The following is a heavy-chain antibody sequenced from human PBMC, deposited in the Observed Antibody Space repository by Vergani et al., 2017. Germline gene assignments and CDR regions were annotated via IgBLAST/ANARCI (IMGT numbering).Heavy chain of an antibody. CDR1: GYTFTGYY. Sequence: QVQLVQSGAEVKKPGASVKVSCEASGYTFTGYYMHWVRQAPGQGLEWMGWINPNSGGTNYAQKFQGRVTMTRDTSISTAYMGLSRLRSDDTAVYYCARDVGGRQLLLPYFDYWGQGTLVTVSS. CDR2: INPNSGGT. J-gene: IGHJ4*02. CDR3: ARDVGGRQLLLPYFDY. D-gene: IGHD2-15*01. V-gene: IGHV1-2*02.